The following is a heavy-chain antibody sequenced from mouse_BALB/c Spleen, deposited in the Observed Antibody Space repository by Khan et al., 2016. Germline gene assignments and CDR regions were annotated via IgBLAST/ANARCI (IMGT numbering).Heavy chain of an antibody. Sequence: VQLQQSGAELVKPGASVKLSCTASGFNIKDTYMHWVKQRPEQGLEWIGRIDPANGNTKYDPKLQGKATITADTSSNTAYLQLSSLTSDDTAVYYCARLANWGDYFDYWGQGTTLTVSS. CDR3: ARLANWGDYFDY. J-gene: IGHJ2*01. CDR1: GFNIKDTY. D-gene: IGHD4-1*01. V-gene: IGHV14-3*02. CDR2: IDPANGNT.